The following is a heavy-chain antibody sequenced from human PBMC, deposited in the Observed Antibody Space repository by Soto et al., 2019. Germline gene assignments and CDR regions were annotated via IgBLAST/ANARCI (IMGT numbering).Heavy chain of an antibody. Sequence: QVQLQESGPGLVKPSQTLSLTCTVSGGSISSGDYYWSWIRQPPGKGLEWIGYIYYSGSTYYNPALKSRVXXXVXXSKNQFSLKLSSVTAADTAVYYCASLKLGYSTFDPWGQGTLVTVSS. CDR3: ASLKLGYSTFDP. CDR1: GGSISSGDYY. CDR2: IYYSGST. V-gene: IGHV4-30-4*01. D-gene: IGHD5-18*01. J-gene: IGHJ5*02.